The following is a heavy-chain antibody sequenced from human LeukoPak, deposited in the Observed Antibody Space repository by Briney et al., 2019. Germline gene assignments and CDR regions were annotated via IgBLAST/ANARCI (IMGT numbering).Heavy chain of an antibody. J-gene: IGHJ5*02. CDR3: ARGYSSSWYFNWFDP. D-gene: IGHD6-13*01. CDR2: IYHSGST. V-gene: IGHV4-38-2*02. Sequence: PSETLSLTCSVSGYAISSGYFRGWIRQPPGKGLEWIGTIYHSGSTYYNPSLKSRVTISVDTSKNQFSLKLSSVTAADTAVYYCARGYSSSWYFNWFDPWGQGTLVTVSS. CDR1: GYAISSGYF.